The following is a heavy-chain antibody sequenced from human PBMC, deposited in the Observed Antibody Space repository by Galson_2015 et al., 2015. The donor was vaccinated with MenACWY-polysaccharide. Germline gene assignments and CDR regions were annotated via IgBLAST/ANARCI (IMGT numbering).Heavy chain of an antibody. V-gene: IGHV4-39*01. CDR2: IYYSGST. CDR3: ARTSRDIVLMVYD. Sequence: SETLSLTCTVSGDSISNSNYYWGWIRQPPGRGLEWIGSIYYSGSTYYNPSLKSRVTISVDTSKKQFSLKLRSVTAADTAVYYCARTSRDIVLMVYDWGQGTLVTVSS. CDR1: GDSISNSNYY. J-gene: IGHJ4*02. D-gene: IGHD2-8*01.